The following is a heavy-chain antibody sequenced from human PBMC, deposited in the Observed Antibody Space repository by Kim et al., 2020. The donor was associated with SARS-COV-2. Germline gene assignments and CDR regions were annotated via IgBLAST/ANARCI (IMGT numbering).Heavy chain of an antibody. Sequence: GGSLRLSCTASGFAFSTYAMAWVRQAPGKVPEWVSIVSGNSDASYYAASVRGRFTISRDNTKNALYLQMNSLRTEDTAVYYCANQLGNSWFSDWGQGALVSVSS. J-gene: IGHJ4*02. CDR3: ANQLGNSWFSD. CDR1: GFAFSTYA. CDR2: VSGNSDAS. V-gene: IGHV3-23*01. D-gene: IGHD6-13*01.